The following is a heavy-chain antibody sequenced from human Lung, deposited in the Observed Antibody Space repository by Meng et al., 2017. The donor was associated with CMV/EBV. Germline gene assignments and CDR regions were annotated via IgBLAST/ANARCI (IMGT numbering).Heavy chain of an antibody. Sequence: ASVKVSCKASGYAFTIYNIHWVRQPPGQGLEWMGTVNPSGHTPSLAQMFQGRVTMTSDTSTSTVYLELSSLRSEDTAVYYCARLCSGPRCYRRRRFDYWGRGSLXPSPQ. J-gene: IGHJ4*02. CDR1: GYAFTIYN. CDR2: VNPSGHTP. CDR3: ARLCSGPRCYRRRRFDY. V-gene: IGHV1-46*01. D-gene: IGHD2-2*01.